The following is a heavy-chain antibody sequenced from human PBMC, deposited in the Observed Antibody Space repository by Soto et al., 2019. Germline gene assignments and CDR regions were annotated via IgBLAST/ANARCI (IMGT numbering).Heavy chain of an antibody. J-gene: IGHJ6*02. CDR1: GGTFSSYA. CDR2: IIPIFGTA. Sequence: QVQLVQSGAEVKKPGPSVKVSCKASGGTFSSYAINWVRQAPGQGLEWMGGIIPIFGTADYAQKFQGRVTITADESTSTAYRELSSLRSEDTAVYYCASRITGPPNYCYSMDVWGQGTTVTVSS. D-gene: IGHD1-20*01. CDR3: ASRITGPPNYCYSMDV. V-gene: IGHV1-69*12.